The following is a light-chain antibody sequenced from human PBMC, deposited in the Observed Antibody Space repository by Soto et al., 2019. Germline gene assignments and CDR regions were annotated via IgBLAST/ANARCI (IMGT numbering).Light chain of an antibody. Sequence: EIVMTQSPATLSVSPGERATLSCRASQSVSSNLAWYQQKPGQAPRLLIYGASTRANGIPARFSGSGSGTEFTLTISSLQSEDSAVYYCQQYNKWPPYTFGQGTKLEIK. J-gene: IGKJ2*01. CDR3: QQYNKWPPYT. CDR2: GAS. CDR1: QSVSSN. V-gene: IGKV3-15*01.